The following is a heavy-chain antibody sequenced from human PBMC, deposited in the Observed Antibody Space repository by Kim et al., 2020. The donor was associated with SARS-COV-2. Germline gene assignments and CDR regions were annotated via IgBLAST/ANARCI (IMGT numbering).Heavy chain of an antibody. V-gene: IGHV3-23*01. D-gene: IGHD5-12*01. CDR3: AKDGLKHNYYYYYMDV. CDR2: ISGSGGST. Sequence: GGSLRLSCAASGFTFSSYAMSWVRQAPGKGLEWVSAISGSGGSTYYADSVKGRFTISRDNSKNTLYLQMNSLRAEDTAVYYCAKDGLKHNYYYYYMDVWGKGTTVTVSS. J-gene: IGHJ6*03. CDR1: GFTFSSYA.